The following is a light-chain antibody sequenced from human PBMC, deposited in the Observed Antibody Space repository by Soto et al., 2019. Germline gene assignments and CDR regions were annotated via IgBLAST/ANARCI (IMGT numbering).Light chain of an antibody. CDR1: QSISNY. Sequence: DIQMTQSPSSLSASVGDRVTITCRASQSISNYLNWYRQKPGKAPKLLIYTASSLQSGVPSRFSGSGSGTDFTLTISSLQPDDFATYYCQQSYSIPLTFGGGTTVEIK. CDR3: QQSYSIPLT. J-gene: IGKJ4*01. CDR2: TAS. V-gene: IGKV1-39*01.